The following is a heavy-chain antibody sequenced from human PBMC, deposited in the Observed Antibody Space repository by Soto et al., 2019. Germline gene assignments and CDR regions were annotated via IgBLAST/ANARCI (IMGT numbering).Heavy chain of an antibody. CDR2: IIPVFGTP. J-gene: IGHJ6*02. CDR1: GGSLSNYG. D-gene: IGHD4-17*01. CDR3: AIGNATKIAVTTYAAVDV. Sequence: QVQLVQSGAEVKKPGSSVKVSCKASGGSLSNYGISWVRQAPGQGLEWMGAIIPVFGTPNYAQKFKDRVTLPADESTSTVSMDVRSLTSVNTAVYYCAIGNATKIAVTTYAAVDVSGQGPTVNVPS. V-gene: IGHV1-69*12.